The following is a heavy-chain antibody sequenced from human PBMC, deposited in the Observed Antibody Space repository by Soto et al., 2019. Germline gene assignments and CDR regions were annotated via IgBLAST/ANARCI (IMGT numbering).Heavy chain of an antibody. CDR1: GYTCTGYY. V-gene: IGHV1-2*04. CDR3: ASTSGIEVAGFDY. CDR2: INPNSGGT. Sequence: ASVKVSCKASGYTCTGYYMHWVRRAPGQGLEWMGWINPNSGGTNYAQKFQGWVTMTRDTSISTAYMELSRLRSDDTAVYYCASTSGIEVAGFDYWGQGTLVTVSS. J-gene: IGHJ4*02. D-gene: IGHD6-19*01.